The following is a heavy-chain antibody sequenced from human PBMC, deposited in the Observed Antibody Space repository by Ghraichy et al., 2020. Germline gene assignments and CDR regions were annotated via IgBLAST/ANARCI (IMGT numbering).Heavy chain of an antibody. V-gene: IGHV4-34*01. D-gene: IGHD2-2*01. Sequence: SETLSLTCAVYGGSFSGYYWSWIRQPPGKGLEWIGEINHSGSTNYNPSLKSRVTISVDTSKNQFSLKLSSVTAADTAVYYCASGPYCSSTSCYLRGNDYWGQGTLVTVSS. CDR2: INHSGST. CDR3: ASGPYCSSTSCYLRGNDY. CDR1: GGSFSGYY. J-gene: IGHJ4*02.